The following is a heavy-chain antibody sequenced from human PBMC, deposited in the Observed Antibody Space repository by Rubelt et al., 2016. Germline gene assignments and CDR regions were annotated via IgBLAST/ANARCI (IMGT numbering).Heavy chain of an antibody. J-gene: IGHJ4*02. CDR3: AGERFLDY. CDR2: ISSSGLNT. D-gene: IGHD3-10*01. Sequence: VQLVESGGGVVQPGRSLRLSCFTSGFTFNSYSMNWVRQAPGKAPEWVSYISSSGLNTYYAASVEGRFTISRDNANKSLSRQMNSLRAEDTAVYYCAGERFLDYWGQGTLVTVSS. V-gene: IGHV3-48*04. CDR1: GFTFNSYS.